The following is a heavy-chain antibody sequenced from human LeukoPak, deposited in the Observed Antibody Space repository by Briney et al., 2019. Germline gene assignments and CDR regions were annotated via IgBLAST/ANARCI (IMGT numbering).Heavy chain of an antibody. J-gene: IGHJ6*01. V-gene: IGHV4-59*08. CDR2: IYYSGST. CDR1: GGSISSYY. D-gene: IGHD6-13*01. Sequence: SETLSLTCTVSGGSISSYYWSWIRQPPGKGLEWIGYIYYSGSTNYNPSLKSRVTISVDTSKNQYSLKLSSVTAADTAVYYCARLPGIAAAGIGYYYYGMDVWGQGTTVTVST. CDR3: ARLPGIAAAGIGYYYYGMDV.